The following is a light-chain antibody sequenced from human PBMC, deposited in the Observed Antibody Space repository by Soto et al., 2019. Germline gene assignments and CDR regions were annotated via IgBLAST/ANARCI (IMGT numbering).Light chain of an antibody. J-gene: IGKJ5*01. Sequence: EVVMKQSPFTLSVKKGETVTLSCGAGQSVRSNFAWYQQKPGQAPRLFIYGASTSATVIPATSSGSGTGTEFTFTLTILHHEDVATSYCQQQNKLHPITFGQVTRLEIK. CDR1: QSVRSN. CDR3: QQQNKLHPIT. V-gene: IGKV3-15*01. CDR2: GAS.